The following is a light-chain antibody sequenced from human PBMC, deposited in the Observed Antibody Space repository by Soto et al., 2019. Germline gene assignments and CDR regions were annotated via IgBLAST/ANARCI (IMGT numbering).Light chain of an antibody. V-gene: IGKV1-33*01. J-gene: IGKJ4*01. CDR3: QQFDKYPLT. Sequence: DIQMTQSPSSLSASVGDRVTITCRASQTISDYLNWYQQKPGKAPSLLIYDASKSQAGVPSRFSGSGSGTHFTFTISSLQPEDIATYYCQQFDKYPLTFGGGTKVEIK. CDR2: DAS. CDR1: QTISDY.